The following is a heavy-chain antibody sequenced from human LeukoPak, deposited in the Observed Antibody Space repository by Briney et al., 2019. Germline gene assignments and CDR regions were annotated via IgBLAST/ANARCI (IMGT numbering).Heavy chain of an antibody. CDR1: GFTFDDYG. V-gene: IGHV3-20*04. J-gene: IGHJ6*03. CDR2: INWNGGST. D-gene: IGHD4-17*01. Sequence: GGSLRLSCAASGFTFDDYGMSWARQAPGKGLEWVSGINWNGGSTGYADSVKGRFTISRDNAKNSLYLQMNSLRAEDTALYYCARVAYGDYSYYYYMDVWGKGTTVTVSS. CDR3: ARVAYGDYSYYYYMDV.